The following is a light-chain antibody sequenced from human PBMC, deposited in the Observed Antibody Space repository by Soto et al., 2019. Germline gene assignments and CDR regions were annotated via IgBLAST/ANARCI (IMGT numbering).Light chain of an antibody. CDR2: DDS. CDR1: NIGSKS. V-gene: IGLV3-21*02. CDR3: QVWDPGLDHRGV. Sequence: SYELAQAPSVSVAPGQTARITGGGDNIGSKSVHWYQQKPGQAPVLVIYDDSDRPSGIPERFSGSNSGTTATLTISRVEAGDEADFYCQVWDPGLDHRGVFGGGTKVTVL. J-gene: IGLJ3*02.